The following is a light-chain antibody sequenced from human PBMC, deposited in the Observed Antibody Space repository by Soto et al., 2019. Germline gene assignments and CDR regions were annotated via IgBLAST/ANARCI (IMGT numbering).Light chain of an antibody. CDR2: EVS. Sequence: QSVLTQPASVFGSPGQSIAISCTGSSSDVGFYNYVSWYQQHPGEVPKLIIFEVSNRPSGVSNRFSGSKSGNTASLTISGLQAEDEAAYYCRSYTTSSTRVFGTGTKVTVL. CDR3: RSYTTSSTRV. V-gene: IGLV2-14*01. CDR1: SSDVGFYNY. J-gene: IGLJ1*01.